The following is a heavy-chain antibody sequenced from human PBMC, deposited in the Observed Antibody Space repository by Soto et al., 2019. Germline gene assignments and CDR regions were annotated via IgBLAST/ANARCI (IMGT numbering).Heavy chain of an antibody. D-gene: IGHD6-13*01. Sequence: QVQLQESGPGLVKPSQNLSLTCTVSGGSFSSGAYYWSWVRRHPGMGLEWIGYISYRGTPYSNPPLKSRLTISVDASKNQFSLRLSSVTAADTGVYYCARVSATGTRWFDPWGQGTLVTVSS. CDR1: GGSFSSGAYY. CDR3: ARVSATGTRWFDP. CDR2: ISYRGTP. V-gene: IGHV4-31*03. J-gene: IGHJ5*02.